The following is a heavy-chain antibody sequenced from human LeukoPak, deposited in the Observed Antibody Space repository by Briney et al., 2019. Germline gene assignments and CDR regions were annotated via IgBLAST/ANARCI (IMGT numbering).Heavy chain of an antibody. Sequence: GGSLRLSCAASGFTFSSYSMNWVRQAPGKGLEWVSYISSSSSTIYYADSVKGRFTISRDNSKNTLYLQMNSLRAEDTAVYYCARPRGYSGYESFDYWGQGTLVTVSS. CDR3: ARPRGYSGYESFDY. CDR2: ISSSSSTI. CDR1: GFTFSSYS. V-gene: IGHV3-48*01. D-gene: IGHD5-12*01. J-gene: IGHJ4*02.